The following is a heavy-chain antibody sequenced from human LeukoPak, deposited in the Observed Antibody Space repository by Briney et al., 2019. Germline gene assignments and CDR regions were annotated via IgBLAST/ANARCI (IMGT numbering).Heavy chain of an antibody. V-gene: IGHV3-15*01. CDR1: GFTFSNAW. J-gene: IGHJ4*02. Sequence: GGSLRLSCAASGFTFSNAWMSWVRQAPGKGLEWVGRIKSKTDGGTTDYAAPVKGRFTISRDDSKNTLYLQMNSLKTEDTAVYYCTTDPVDKKLGDYWGQGTLVTVSS. CDR2: IKSKTDGGTT. CDR3: TTDPVDKKLGDY. D-gene: IGHD5-12*01.